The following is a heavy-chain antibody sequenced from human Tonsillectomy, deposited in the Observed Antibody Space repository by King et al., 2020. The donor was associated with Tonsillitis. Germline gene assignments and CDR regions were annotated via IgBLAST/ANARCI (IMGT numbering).Heavy chain of an antibody. CDR1: GFTVSRHY. CDR3: TSGSHKGHFEY. Sequence: VQLVESGGNLVQPGGSLRLSCAASGFTVSRHYLSWVRQAPGKGLEGVSVVGNDGGGGDTYYTDSVKGRYTISRYTSKNTLYLQLNSLRVEDTAVYYCTSGSHKGHFEYWGQGTLVTVSS. CDR2: VGNDGGGGDT. J-gene: IGHJ4*02. D-gene: IGHD2-15*01. V-gene: IGHV3-66*01.